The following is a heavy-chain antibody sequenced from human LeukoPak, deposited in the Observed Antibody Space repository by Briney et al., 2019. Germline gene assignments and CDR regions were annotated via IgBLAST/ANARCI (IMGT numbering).Heavy chain of an antibody. CDR2: IYTSGST. CDR3: ARARIQLHNRYYYYYYGMDV. CDR1: GGSISSYY. D-gene: IGHD5-18*01. Sequence: SETLSLTCTVSGGSISSYYWTWIRQPAGKGLEWIGRIYTSGSTNYNPSLKSRVTMSVDTSKNQFSLKLSSVTAADTAVYYCARARIQLHNRYYYYYYGMDVWGQGTTVTVSS. J-gene: IGHJ6*02. V-gene: IGHV4-4*07.